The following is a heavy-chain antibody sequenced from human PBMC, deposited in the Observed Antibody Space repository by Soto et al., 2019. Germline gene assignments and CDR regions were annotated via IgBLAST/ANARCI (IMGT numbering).Heavy chain of an antibody. CDR2: ISWNSASI. D-gene: IGHD1-1*01. CDR1: GFTFDDYA. J-gene: IGHJ4*02. V-gene: IGHV3-9*01. Sequence: EVHLVESGGGLVQPGRSLRLSCAASGFTFDDYAMHWVRQAPGKGLEWVSDISWNSASIGYADSVKGRFTISRDNAKNSLYLQMNSVRPEDTALYYCAKDISRTRTTYYFEYWGQGTLVTVSS. CDR3: AKDISRTRTTYYFEY.